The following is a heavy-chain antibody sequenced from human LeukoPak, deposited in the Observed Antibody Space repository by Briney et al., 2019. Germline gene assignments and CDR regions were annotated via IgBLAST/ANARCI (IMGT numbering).Heavy chain of an antibody. CDR3: AKESVGLRLGELSFWDY. J-gene: IGHJ4*02. D-gene: IGHD3-16*02. CDR1: GFAFNSYG. Sequence: GGSLRLSCVVSGFAFNSYGIHWVRQAPGKGLEWVAVISYDGSNKYYADSVKGRFTISRDNSKNTLYLQMNSLRAEDTAVYYCAKESVGLRLGELSFWDYWGQGTLVTVSS. CDR2: ISYDGSNK. V-gene: IGHV3-30*18.